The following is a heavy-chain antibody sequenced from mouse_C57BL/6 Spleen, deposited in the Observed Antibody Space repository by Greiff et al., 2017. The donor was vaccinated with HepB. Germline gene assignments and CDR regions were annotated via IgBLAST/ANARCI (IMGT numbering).Heavy chain of an antibody. J-gene: IGHJ1*03. CDR2: INPNNGGT. D-gene: IGHD1-1*01. V-gene: IGHV1-26*01. CDR3: ARGGVVANWYFDV. CDR1: GYTFTDYY. Sequence: EVQLQQSGPELVKPGASVKISCKASGYTFTDYYMNWVKQSHGKSLEWIGDINPNNGGTSYNQKFKGKATLTVDKSSSTAYMELRSLTSEDSAVYYCARGGVVANWYFDVWGTGTTVTVSS.